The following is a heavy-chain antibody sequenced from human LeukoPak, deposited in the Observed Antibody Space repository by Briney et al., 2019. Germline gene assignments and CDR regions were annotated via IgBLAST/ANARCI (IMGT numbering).Heavy chain of an antibody. V-gene: IGHV4-59*11. CDR1: GGSISSHY. J-gene: IGHJ6*03. CDR3: ARDHLPAGAPGYYMDV. Sequence: SETLSLTCTVSGGSISSHYWSWIRQPPGKGLEWIGYIYYSGSTNYNPSLKSRVTISVDTSKNQFSLMLRSVTAADTAVYYCARDHLPAGAPGYYMDVWGKGTTVTVSS. CDR2: IYYSGST. D-gene: IGHD4/OR15-4a*01.